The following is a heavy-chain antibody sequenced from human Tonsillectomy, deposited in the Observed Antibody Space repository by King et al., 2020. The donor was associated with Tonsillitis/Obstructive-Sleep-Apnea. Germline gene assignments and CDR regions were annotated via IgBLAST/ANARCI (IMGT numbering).Heavy chain of an antibody. CDR1: GGSISGYY. V-gene: IGHV4-4*07. D-gene: IGHD3-3*01. J-gene: IGHJ6*02. Sequence: QLQESGPGLVKPSETLSLTCTVSGGSISGYYWSWIRQPAGKGLEWIGHILTSGSTNYNPSLKNRLTMSVDTSKNQFSLKLSSVTAADTAVYYCARAINYDFWSSYYTPYNMDVWGQGTTVTVSS. CDR2: ILTSGST. CDR3: ARAINYDFWSSYYTPYNMDV.